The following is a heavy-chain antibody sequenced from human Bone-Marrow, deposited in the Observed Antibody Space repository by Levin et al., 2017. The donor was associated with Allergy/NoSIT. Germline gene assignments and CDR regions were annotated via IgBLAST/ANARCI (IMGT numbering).Heavy chain of an antibody. CDR1: SFTFDDYD. J-gene: IGHJ2*01. V-gene: IGHV3-20*04. CDR3: ARHSTGWGSYYYFDF. Sequence: RPGGSLRLSCVTSSFTFDDYDMSWVRQVPGKRLERVCAINWDGGSTHYTDSVKGRFTISRDNAKNVLYLQMNSLGAEDTAFYYGARHSTGWGSYYYFDFWGRGTLVTVSS. D-gene: IGHD3-10*01. CDR2: INWDGGST.